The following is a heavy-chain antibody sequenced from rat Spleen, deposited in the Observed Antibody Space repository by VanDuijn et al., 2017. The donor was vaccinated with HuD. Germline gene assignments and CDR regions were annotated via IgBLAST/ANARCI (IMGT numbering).Heavy chain of an antibody. D-gene: IGHD1-2*01. CDR3: ARHGIAAISYASFAY. CDR2: IKTDGGST. Sequence: EVQLVETGGGLVQPGRSLKLSCVASGFTFSSYWMYWIRQAPGKGLEWVSSIKTDGGSTYYPDSVKGRFTISRDNAENTVNLQMNSRRSEDTATYYCARHGIAAISYASFAYWGQGTLVTVSS. CDR1: GFTFSSYW. J-gene: IGHJ3*01. V-gene: IGHV5-58*01.